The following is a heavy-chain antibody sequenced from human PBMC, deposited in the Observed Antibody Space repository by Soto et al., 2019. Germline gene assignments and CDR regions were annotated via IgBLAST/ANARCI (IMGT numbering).Heavy chain of an antibody. V-gene: IGHV3-48*01. J-gene: IGHJ3*02. Sequence: EVQLVESGGGLVQPGGSLRLSCAASGFTFSSYSINWVRQAPGKGLEWVSYISSSSSTIYYADSVQGRFTISRDNAKNSLYLQMNSLRAEDTAVYYCARIGRRCSSTSCPAGDAFDIWGQGTMVTVSS. CDR3: ARIGRRCSSTSCPAGDAFDI. D-gene: IGHD2-2*01. CDR2: ISSSSSTI. CDR1: GFTFSSYS.